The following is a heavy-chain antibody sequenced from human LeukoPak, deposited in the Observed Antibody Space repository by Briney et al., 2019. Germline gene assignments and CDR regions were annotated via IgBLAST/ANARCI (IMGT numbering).Heavy chain of an antibody. Sequence: KPSETLSLTCTVSGGSISSSSYYWGWIRQPPGKGLEWIGSIYYSGSTYYNPSLKSRVTISVDTSKNQFSLKLSSVTAADTAVYYCARDSSGYYRIDYWGQGTLVTVSS. D-gene: IGHD3-22*01. CDR1: GGSISSSSYY. CDR3: ARDSSGYYRIDY. CDR2: IYYSGST. V-gene: IGHV4-39*02. J-gene: IGHJ4*02.